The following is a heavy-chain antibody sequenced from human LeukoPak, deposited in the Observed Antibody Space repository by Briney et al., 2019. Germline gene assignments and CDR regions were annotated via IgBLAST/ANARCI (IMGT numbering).Heavy chain of an antibody. V-gene: IGHV3-64D*06. CDR1: GFTFSSYA. Sequence: GGSLRLSCSASGFTFSSYAMHWVRQAPGKGLEYVSAISSNGGSTYYADSVKGRFTISRDNSKNTLYLQMSSLRAEDTAVYYCVRVADSSSWYGWFDPWGQGTLVTVSS. CDR3: VRVADSSSWYGWFDP. J-gene: IGHJ5*02. D-gene: IGHD6-13*01. CDR2: ISSNGGST.